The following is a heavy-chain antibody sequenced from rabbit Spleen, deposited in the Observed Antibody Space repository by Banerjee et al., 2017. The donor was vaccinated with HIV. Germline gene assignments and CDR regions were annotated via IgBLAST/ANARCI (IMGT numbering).Heavy chain of an antibody. D-gene: IGHD8-1*01. Sequence: QEQLEESGGDLVKPGASLTLTCIASGVSFSGSSYMCWVRQPPGKGLEWIACIDTGSSGFTYFASWAKGRFTISKTSSTTVTLQMTSLTAADTATYFCARDSGSSFSSYGMDLWGPGTLVTVS. J-gene: IGHJ6*01. CDR1: GVSFSGSSY. CDR3: ARDSGSSFSSYGMDL. CDR2: IDTGSSGFT. V-gene: IGHV1S45*01.